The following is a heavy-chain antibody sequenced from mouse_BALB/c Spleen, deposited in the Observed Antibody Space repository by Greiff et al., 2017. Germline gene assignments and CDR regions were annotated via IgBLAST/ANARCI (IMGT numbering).Heavy chain of an antibody. D-gene: IGHD4-1*02. CDR1: GYTFTSYW. J-gene: IGHJ4*01. V-gene: IGHV1-74*01. CDR2: IDPYDSET. Sequence: SCKASGYTFTSYWMNWVKQRPEQGLEWIGRIDPYDSETHYNQKFKDKAILTVDKSSSTAYMQLSSLTSEDSAVYYCAVNWDRAMDYWGQGTSVTVSS. CDR3: AVNWDRAMDY.